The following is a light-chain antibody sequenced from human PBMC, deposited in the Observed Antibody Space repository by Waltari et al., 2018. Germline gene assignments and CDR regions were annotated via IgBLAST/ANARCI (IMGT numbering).Light chain of an antibody. CDR2: GSS. J-gene: IGKJ4*01. V-gene: IGKV3-20*01. Sequence: EIVLTQSPGTLSLSPGERATLSCRASQSVSSSYLAWYQQKPGQAPRLPIYGSSSRATGIPDRFSGSGSGTDFTLTISRLEPEDSAVYYCQQYGSSPPLTFGGGSKVEIK. CDR3: QQYGSSPPLT. CDR1: QSVSSSY.